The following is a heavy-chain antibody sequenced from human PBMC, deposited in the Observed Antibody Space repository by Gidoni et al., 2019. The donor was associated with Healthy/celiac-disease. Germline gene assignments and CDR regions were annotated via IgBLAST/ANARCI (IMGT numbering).Heavy chain of an antibody. CDR2: INPNSGGT. CDR1: GHTFTGYY. V-gene: IGHV1-2*02. Sequence: QVQLVQSGAEVKKPGASVKVSCKASGHTFTGYYMHWVRQAPGQGLEWMGWINPNSGGTNYEQKFQGRVTMTRDTSISTAYMELSRLRSDDTAVYYCARGPLGAAAAGWPFDYWGQGTLVTVSS. D-gene: IGHD6-13*01. CDR3: ARGPLGAAAAGWPFDY. J-gene: IGHJ4*02.